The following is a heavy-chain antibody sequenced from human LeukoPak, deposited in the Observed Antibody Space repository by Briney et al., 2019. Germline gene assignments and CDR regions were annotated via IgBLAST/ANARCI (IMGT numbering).Heavy chain of an antibody. CDR1: GYTLTELS. D-gene: IGHD1-26*01. J-gene: IGHJ3*02. CDR2: FDPEDGET. Sequence: ASVKASCKVSGYTLTELSMHWVRQAPGKGLEWMGGFDPEDGETIYAQKFQGRVTITRDTSASIVYMELSSLRSEDTAVYYCARDGSRVGVLRGAFDIWGQGTMVTVSS. V-gene: IGHV1-24*01. CDR3: ARDGSRVGVLRGAFDI.